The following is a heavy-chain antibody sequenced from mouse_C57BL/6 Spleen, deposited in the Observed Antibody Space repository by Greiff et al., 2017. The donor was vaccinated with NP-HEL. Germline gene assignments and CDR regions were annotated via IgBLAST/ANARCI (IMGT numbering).Heavy chain of an antibody. J-gene: IGHJ2*01. CDR3: ARRERETGTDFDY. V-gene: IGHV1-52*01. Sequence: QVQLQQPGAELVRPGSSVKLSCKASGYTFTSYWMHWVKQRPIQGLEWIGNIDPSDSETHYNQKFKDKATLTVDKSSSTAYMQLSSLTSEDSAVYYCARRERETGTDFDYWGQGTTLTVSS. CDR1: GYTFTSYW. CDR2: IDPSDSET. D-gene: IGHD4-1*01.